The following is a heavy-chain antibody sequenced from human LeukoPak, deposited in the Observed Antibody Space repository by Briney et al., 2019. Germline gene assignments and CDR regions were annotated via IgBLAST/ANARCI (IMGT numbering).Heavy chain of an antibody. D-gene: IGHD6-13*01. Sequence: PGRSLRLSCAASGFTFSSYAMHWVRQAPGKGLEWVAVISYDGSNKYYADSVKGRFTISRDNFKNTLYLQMNSLRAEDTAVYYCARDGSIAGIAAVFDYWGQGTLVTVSS. CDR2: ISYDGSNK. CDR1: GFTFSSYA. J-gene: IGHJ4*02. V-gene: IGHV3-30-3*01. CDR3: ARDGSIAGIAAVFDY.